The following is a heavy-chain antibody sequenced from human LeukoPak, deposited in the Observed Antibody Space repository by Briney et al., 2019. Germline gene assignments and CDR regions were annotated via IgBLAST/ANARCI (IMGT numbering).Heavy chain of an antibody. J-gene: IGHJ5*02. CDR2: IIPIFGTA. V-gene: IGHV1-69*06. CDR3: ARESPSTRSRRPPNWFDP. CDR1: GGTFSSYA. Sequence: ASVKVSCKASGGTFSSYAISWVRQAPGQGLEWMGGIIPIFGTANYAQKFQGRVTITADKSTSTAYMELSSLRSEDTAVYYCARESPSTRSRRPPNWFDPWGQGTLVTVSS. D-gene: IGHD5/OR15-5a*01.